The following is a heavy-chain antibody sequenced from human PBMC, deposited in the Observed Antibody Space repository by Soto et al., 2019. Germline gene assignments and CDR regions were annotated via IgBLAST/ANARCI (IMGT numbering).Heavy chain of an antibody. V-gene: IGHV1-2*02. Sequence: ASVKVSCKASGYTFTGYYMHWVRQAPGYGLVWMGWINPNSGGTNYAQKFQGRVTMTRDTSISTAYTGLSRLRSDDMAVYYCARAGGDTAMAYYYYYGMDVWGQGSTVTVSS. D-gene: IGHD5-18*01. CDR2: INPNSGGT. J-gene: IGHJ6*02. CDR1: GYTFTGYY. CDR3: ARAGGDTAMAYYYYYGMDV.